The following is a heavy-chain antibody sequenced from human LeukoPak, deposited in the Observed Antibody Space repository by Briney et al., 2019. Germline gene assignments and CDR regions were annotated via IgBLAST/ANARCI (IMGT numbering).Heavy chain of an antibody. CDR2: IYYSGST. V-gene: IGHV4-59*05. D-gene: IGHD6-19*01. Sequence: SETLSLTCTVSGDSITDYYWSWVRQPAGKGLEWIGSIYYSGSTYYNPSLKSRVTISVDTSKNQFSLKLSSVTAADTAVYYCARPSSSGWYGYWGQGTLVTVSS. J-gene: IGHJ4*02. CDR3: ARPSSSGWYGY. CDR1: GDSITDYY.